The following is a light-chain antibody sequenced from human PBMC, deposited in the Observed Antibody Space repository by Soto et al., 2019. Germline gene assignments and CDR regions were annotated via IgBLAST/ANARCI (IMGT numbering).Light chain of an antibody. J-gene: IGLJ1*01. CDR3: SSYSTTNILV. Sequence: QSALTQPASVSGSPGQSVTISCTGASSDVGAYEHVSWYQQHPGRAPKLILYDVNNRPSGVSNHFSGSKSGNSASLVISGLQANDEADYYCSSYSTTNILVFGSGTKVTVL. CDR1: SSDVGAYEH. CDR2: DVN. V-gene: IGLV2-14*03.